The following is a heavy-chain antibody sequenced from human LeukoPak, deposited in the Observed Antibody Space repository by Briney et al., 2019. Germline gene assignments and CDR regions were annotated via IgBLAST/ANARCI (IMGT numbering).Heavy chain of an antibody. CDR3: ARGGAARLHFQN. V-gene: IGHV4-59*01. CDR2: IYHSGST. J-gene: IGHJ1*01. D-gene: IGHD6-6*01. CDR1: GGSISTYY. Sequence: SETLSLTCTVSGGSISTYYWNWSRQPPGKGLEWIGYIYHSGSTNYNPSLQSRVTISVDTSKNQFSLNLNSVTAADTAVYYCARGGAARLHFQNWGQGTLVTVSS.